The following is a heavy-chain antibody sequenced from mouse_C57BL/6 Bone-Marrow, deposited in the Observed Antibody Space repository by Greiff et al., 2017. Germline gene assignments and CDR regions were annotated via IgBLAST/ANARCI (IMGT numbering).Heavy chain of an antibody. CDR1: EYEFPSHD. V-gene: IGHV5-2*03. CDR2: INSDGGST. J-gene: IGHJ1*03. Sequence: EVMLVESGGGLVQPGESLKLSCESNEYEFPSHDMSWVRKTPEKRLELVAAINSDGGSTNYPDTMESRFIISRDNTKKTLYLQMSSLRSEDTALYYCARGGLDYGSSYGYFDVGGRGTTVTVSS. CDR3: ARGGLDYGSSYGYFDV. D-gene: IGHD1-1*01.